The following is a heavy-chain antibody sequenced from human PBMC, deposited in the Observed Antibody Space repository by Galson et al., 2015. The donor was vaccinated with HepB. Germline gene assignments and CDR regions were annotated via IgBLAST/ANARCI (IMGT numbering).Heavy chain of an antibody. D-gene: IGHD2-2*01. CDR1: GYTFTGYY. J-gene: IGHJ4*02. V-gene: IGHV1-2*06. CDR3: ARGEDCSSTSCSLLGY. Sequence: SVKVSCKASGYTFTGYYMHWVRRAPGQGLEWMGRINPNSGGTNYAQKFQGRVTMTRDTSISTAYMELSRLRSDDTAVYYCARGEDCSSTSCSLLGYWGQGTLVTVSS. CDR2: INPNSGGT.